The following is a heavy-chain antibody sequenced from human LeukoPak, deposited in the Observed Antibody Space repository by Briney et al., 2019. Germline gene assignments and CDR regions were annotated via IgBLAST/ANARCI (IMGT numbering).Heavy chain of an antibody. V-gene: IGHV4-34*01. D-gene: IGHD5-24*01. CDR2: INHSGST. CDR3: ARGGGNGYNLAPNDY. CDR1: GGSFSGYY. Sequence: PSETLSLTCAVYGGSFSGYYWSWIRQPPGKGLEWIGEINHSGSTNYNPSLKSRVTISVDTSKNQFSLKLSSVTAADTAVYYCARGGGNGYNLAPNDYWGQGTLVTVSS. J-gene: IGHJ4*02.